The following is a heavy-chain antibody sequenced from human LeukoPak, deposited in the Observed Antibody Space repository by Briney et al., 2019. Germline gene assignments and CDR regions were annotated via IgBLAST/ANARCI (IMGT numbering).Heavy chain of an antibody. J-gene: IGHJ5*02. CDR1: GGSFSGYY. D-gene: IGHD3-22*01. V-gene: IGHV4-34*01. CDR2: INHSGST. Sequence: SETLSLTCAVYGGSFSGYYWSWIRQPPGKGLEWIREINHSGSTNYNPSLKSRVTISVDTSKNQFSLMLSSVTAADTAVYYCASGPPRSYDIGAQPGWFDPWGQGTLVTVSS. CDR3: ASGPPRSYDIGAQPGWFDP.